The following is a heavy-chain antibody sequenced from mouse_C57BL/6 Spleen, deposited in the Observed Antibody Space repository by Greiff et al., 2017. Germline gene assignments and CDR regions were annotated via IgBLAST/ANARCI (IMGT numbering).Heavy chain of an antibody. CDR2: IYPSSGNT. CDR1: GYTFTSYG. V-gene: IGHV1-81*01. D-gene: IGHD4-1*01. J-gene: IGHJ2*01. Sequence: QVQLQQPGAELARPGASVKLSCKASGYTFTSYGISWVKQRTGQGLEWIGEIYPSSGNTYYNEKFKGKATLTADKSSSTAYMRLRSLTSEDSAVCFCADWDYWGQGTTLTVSS. CDR3: ADWDY.